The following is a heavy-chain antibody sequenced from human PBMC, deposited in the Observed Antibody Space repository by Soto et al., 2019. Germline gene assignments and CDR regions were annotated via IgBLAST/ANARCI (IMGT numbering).Heavy chain of an antibody. CDR3: ARGLYYGSGSYSPYGMEV. CDR1: GVSFNNNG. J-gene: IGHJ6*02. Sequence: QVQLVQSGAEVKKPGSSVKVSCKTSGVSFNNNGIGWVRQAPGHGLEWMGGVSPPFRTSNYARKFQGRISITADASTGTVNMELSSLTSQDTAQYYCARGLYYGSGSYSPYGMEVWGQGTTVTVSS. D-gene: IGHD3-10*01. CDR2: VSPPFRTS. V-gene: IGHV1-69*01.